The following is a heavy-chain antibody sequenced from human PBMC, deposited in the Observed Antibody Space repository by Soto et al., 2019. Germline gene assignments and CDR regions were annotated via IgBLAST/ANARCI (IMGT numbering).Heavy chain of an antibody. CDR3: ARDHAIDYCDLFDP. CDR2: IYYSGST. V-gene: IGHV4-31*03. Sequence: QVQLQESGPGLVKPSQTLSLTCTVSGGSISSGGYYWSWIRQHPGKGLEWIGYIYYSGSTYYNPSLKSRVTISVDTSKNQSSLKLSSVTAADTAVYYCARDHAIDYCDLFDPWGQGTLFTVSS. CDR1: GGSISSGGYY. D-gene: IGHD4-17*01. J-gene: IGHJ5*02.